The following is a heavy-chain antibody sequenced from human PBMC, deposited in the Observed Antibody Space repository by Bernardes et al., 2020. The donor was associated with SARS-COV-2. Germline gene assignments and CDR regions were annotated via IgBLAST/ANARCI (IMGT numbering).Heavy chain of an antibody. J-gene: IGHJ6*03. D-gene: IGHD2-2*01. CDR1: GGSISSSSYY. Sequence: SETLSLTCTVSGGSISSSSYYWGWIRQPPGKGLEWIGRIYYSGSTYYNPSLKSRVTISVDTSKNQFSLKLSSVTAADTAVYYCARGVKVVPAAIFHYYYMDVWGKGTTVTVSS. CDR3: ARGVKVVPAAIFHYYYMDV. V-gene: IGHV4-39*07. CDR2: IYYSGST.